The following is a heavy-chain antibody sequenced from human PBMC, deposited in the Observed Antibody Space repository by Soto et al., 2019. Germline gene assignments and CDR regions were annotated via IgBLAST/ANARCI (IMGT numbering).Heavy chain of an antibody. CDR3: VPPWGYCSGGSCATSAYCGGDFYFPQYYFDY. CDR2: VSWNGSRT. Sequence: EVQLVESGGGLVQPGGSLRLSCAASGFTFSNSDMNWVHQAPGKGLEWVSGVSWNGSRTHYADSVKGRFIISRDNSRNTLYLQTNSLRAEDTAVYYCVPPWGYCSGGSCATSAYCGGDFYFPQYYFDYWGQGTLVTVSS. V-gene: IGHV3-35*01. D-gene: IGHD2-15*01. J-gene: IGHJ4*02. CDR1: GFTFSNSD.